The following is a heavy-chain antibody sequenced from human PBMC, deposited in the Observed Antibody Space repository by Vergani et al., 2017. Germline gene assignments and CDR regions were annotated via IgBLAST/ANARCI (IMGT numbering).Heavy chain of an antibody. CDR1: GFTFSSYA. J-gene: IGHJ4*02. CDR3: AKDQADLFGVDLYFDY. Sequence: EVQLLESGGGLVQPGGSLRLSCAASGFTFSSYAMSWVRQAPGKGLEWVSPISGSGGSTYYADSVKGRFTISRDNSKNTLYLQMNSLRAEDTAVYYCAKDQADLFGVDLYFDYWGQGTLVTVSS. V-gene: IGHV3-23*01. D-gene: IGHD3-3*01. CDR2: ISGSGGST.